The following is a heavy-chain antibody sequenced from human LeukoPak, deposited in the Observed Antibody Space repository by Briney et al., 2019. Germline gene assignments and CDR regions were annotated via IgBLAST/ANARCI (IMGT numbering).Heavy chain of an antibody. V-gene: IGHV3-69-1*02. CDR1: GFSLNIYS. Sequence: GVSLRLFCAACGFSLNIYSMNWARRAPGKGLVCVSSISTNGHIYYADSVKGRFTIFGDDAENSLYLQMNGLRAEDTAIYYCARDFTTVTTAYFHHWGQGTLVTVSS. CDR2: ISTNGHI. CDR3: ARDFTTVTTAYFHH. D-gene: IGHD4-17*01. J-gene: IGHJ1*01.